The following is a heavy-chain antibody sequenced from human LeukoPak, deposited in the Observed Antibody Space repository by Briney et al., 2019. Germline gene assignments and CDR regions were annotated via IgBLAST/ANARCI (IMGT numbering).Heavy chain of an antibody. CDR1: GHSLTSYS. Sequence: GASVKVSCKAFGHSLTSYSMHWVRQAPGQGLEWMGIINPSGGSTSYAQKFQGRVTMTRDTSTSTVYMEVTSLRSEDTAVYYCAREGSADYGDYVGAFDIWGQGTMVTVSS. J-gene: IGHJ3*02. CDR2: INPSGGST. CDR3: AREGSADYGDYVGAFDI. D-gene: IGHD4-17*01. V-gene: IGHV1-46*01.